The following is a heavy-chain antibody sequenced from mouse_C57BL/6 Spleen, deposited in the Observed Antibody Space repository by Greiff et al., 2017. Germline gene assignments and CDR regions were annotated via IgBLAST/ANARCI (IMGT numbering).Heavy chain of an antibody. CDR3: ASPCDY. CDR2: IDPSDSYT. J-gene: IGHJ2*01. Sequence: QVQLQQPGAELVKPGASVKLSCKASGYTFTSYWMQWVKQRPGQGLEWIGEIDPSDSYTNYNQKFKGKATLTVDTSSSTAYMQLSSLTSEDAAVYYCASPCDYWGQGTTLTVSS. V-gene: IGHV1-50*01. CDR1: GYTFTSYW.